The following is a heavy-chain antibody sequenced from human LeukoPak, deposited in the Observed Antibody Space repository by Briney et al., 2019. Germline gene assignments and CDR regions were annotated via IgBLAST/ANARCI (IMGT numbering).Heavy chain of an antibody. CDR1: GFTFSSYE. D-gene: IGHD4-23*01. V-gene: IGHV3-23*01. CDR3: ANRYGGIFDY. CDR2: ISGSGGST. J-gene: IGHJ4*02. Sequence: PGGSLRLSCAASGFTFSSYEMNWVRQAPGKGLEWVSAISGSGGSTYYADSVKGRFTISRDNSKNTLHLQMNSLRAEDTAVYYCANRYGGIFDYWGQGTLVTVSS.